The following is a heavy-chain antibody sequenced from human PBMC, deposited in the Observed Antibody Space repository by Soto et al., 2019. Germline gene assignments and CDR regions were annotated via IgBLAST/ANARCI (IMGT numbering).Heavy chain of an antibody. CDR1: GFTFSSYA. D-gene: IGHD3-3*01. J-gene: IGHJ6*02. V-gene: IGHV3-23*01. Sequence: HPGGSLRLSCAASGFTFSSYAMSWVRQAPGKGLEWVSAISGSGGSTYYADSVKGRFTISRDNSKNTLYLKMNSLRAEDTAVYYCAKGRGNENTIFGVVIGWPEDYYYYGMDVWGQGTTVTVSS. CDR3: AKGRGNENTIFGVVIGWPEDYYYYGMDV. CDR2: ISGSGGST.